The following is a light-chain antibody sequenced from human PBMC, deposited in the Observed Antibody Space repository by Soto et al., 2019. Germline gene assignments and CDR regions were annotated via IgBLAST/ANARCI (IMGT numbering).Light chain of an antibody. J-gene: IGKJ2*01. CDR1: HDTSNS. V-gene: IGKV1-16*01. CDR2: GAS. Sequence: DIQMTQSPSSLSASVGDRVTITCRASHDTSNSVAWFQQRPGMAPKSLIYGASSLQSGVSSRFSGSGSGTQFTLTISSLQPEDFATYXXXXYSSFPYTFGQGTKLEIK. CDR3: XXYSSFPYT.